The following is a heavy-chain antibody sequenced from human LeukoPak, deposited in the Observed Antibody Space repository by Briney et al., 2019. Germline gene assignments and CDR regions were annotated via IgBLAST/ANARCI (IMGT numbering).Heavy chain of an antibody. V-gene: IGHV3-48*01. CDR1: GFIFSSYI. J-gene: IGHJ5*02. D-gene: IGHD3-3*01. CDR3: AREYYDFWSGYYSHYNWFDP. CDR2: IGSSTSSI. Sequence: GGSLRLSCAASGFIFSSYIMNWVRQGPGKGLEWVSNIGSSTSSIYYADSVKGRFTISRDNSKNTLYLQMNSLRAEDTAVYYCAREYYDFWSGYYSHYNWFDPWGQGTLVTVSS.